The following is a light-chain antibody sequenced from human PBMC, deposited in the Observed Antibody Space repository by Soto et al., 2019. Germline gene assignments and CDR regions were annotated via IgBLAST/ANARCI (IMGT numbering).Light chain of an antibody. J-gene: IGLJ2*01. CDR3: ASHPSSNTHVI. Sequence: QSALTQPASVSGSPGQSITISCTGTSSDVGAYNYVSWYQHHPGKAPKLMIYDVTNRPSGVSDRFSGSKSGNTASLTISGLQAEDEAYYYCASHPSSNTHVIFEGETKLTVL. V-gene: IGLV2-14*03. CDR1: SSDVGAYNY. CDR2: DVT.